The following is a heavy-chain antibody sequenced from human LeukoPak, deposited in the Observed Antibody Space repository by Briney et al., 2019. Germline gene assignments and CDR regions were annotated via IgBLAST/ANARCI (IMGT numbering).Heavy chain of an antibody. CDR2: IYWDDDK. CDR3: AHSCGGGNSAYFDY. J-gene: IGHJ4*02. Sequence: SGPTLVNPTQTLTLTCTFSGFSLTTSAVGVGWIRQPPGQALEWLAVIYWDDDKRFSPSLKSRLTITKDTSKNQVVLTMTNMDPVDTATYYCAHSCGGGNSAYFDYWGQGTLVTVSS. D-gene: IGHD2-21*01. V-gene: IGHV2-5*02. CDR1: GFSLTTSAVG.